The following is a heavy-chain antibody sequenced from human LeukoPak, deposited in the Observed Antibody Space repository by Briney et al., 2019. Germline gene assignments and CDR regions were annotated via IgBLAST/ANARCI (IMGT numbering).Heavy chain of an antibody. CDR3: ASTIFEGNYYYYYYMDV. CDR2: IYYSGST. J-gene: IGHJ6*03. CDR1: GGSISSSSYY. V-gene: IGHV4-39*07. Sequence: SETLSLTCTVSGGSISSSSYYWGWIRQPPGKGLEWIGSIYYSGSTYYNPSLKSRVTISVDTSKNQFSLKLTSVTAADTAVYYCASTIFEGNYYYYYYMDVWGKGTTVTVSS. D-gene: IGHD3-3*01.